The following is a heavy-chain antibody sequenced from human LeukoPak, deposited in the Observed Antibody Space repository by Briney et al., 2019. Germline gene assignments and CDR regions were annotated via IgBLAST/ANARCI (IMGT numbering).Heavy chain of an antibody. Sequence: GGSLRLSCAASGLTFSNYAMSWVRQAPGKGLEWVSHITGSGGGTYYADSVKGRFTISRDDPKNSLYLQMNSLRAEDTAIYYCARDLPDYWGRGTLVTVSS. CDR1: GLTFSNYA. CDR2: ITGSGGGT. J-gene: IGHJ4*02. CDR3: ARDLPDY. V-gene: IGHV3-23*01.